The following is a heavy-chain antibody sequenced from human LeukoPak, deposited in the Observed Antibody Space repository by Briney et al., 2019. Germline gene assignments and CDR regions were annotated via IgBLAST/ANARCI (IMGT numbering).Heavy chain of an antibody. Sequence: PGGSLRLSCAASGFTFSSYGMHWVRQAPGKGLEWVAFIRYDGGNKYYADSVKGRFTISRDNSKNTLYLQTNSLRAEDTAVYYCAKYPPSPALRYFDYWGQGTLVTVSS. CDR2: IRYDGGNK. J-gene: IGHJ4*02. CDR3: AKYPPSPALRYFDY. CDR1: GFTFSSYG. V-gene: IGHV3-30*02. D-gene: IGHD6-25*01.